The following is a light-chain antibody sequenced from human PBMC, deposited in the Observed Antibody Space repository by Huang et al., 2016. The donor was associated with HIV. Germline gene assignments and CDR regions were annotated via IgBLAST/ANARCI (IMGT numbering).Light chain of an antibody. Sequence: IVMTQSPDFLSVSLGDRATINCKSSQSLLYKSTNKNYLAWYQQRPGLPPRLVIYCASTRESAISDRFSGSGSGTNFTLTISNFQIEDVAVYYCQQCCHNPTFGQGTKVE. V-gene: IGKV4-1*01. CDR1: QSLLYKSTNKNY. CDR3: QQCCHNPT. J-gene: IGKJ1*01. CDR2: CAS.